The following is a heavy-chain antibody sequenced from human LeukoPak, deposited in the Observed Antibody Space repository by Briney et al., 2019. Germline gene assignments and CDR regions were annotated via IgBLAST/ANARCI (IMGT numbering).Heavy chain of an antibody. Sequence: PGRSLRLSCAASGFTFSSYGMNWVRQAPGKGLEWVSHIRSSSETFYADSVKGRFTISRDNARNSLYLQMNNLRGEDTAIYYCARDAGNSGYGCDLWGQGTLVTVSS. CDR1: GFTFSSYG. J-gene: IGHJ5*02. CDR3: ARDAGNSGYGCDL. D-gene: IGHD5-12*01. V-gene: IGHV3-48*01. CDR2: IRSSSET.